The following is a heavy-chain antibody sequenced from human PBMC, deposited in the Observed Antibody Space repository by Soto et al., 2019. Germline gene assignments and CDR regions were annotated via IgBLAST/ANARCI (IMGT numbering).Heavy chain of an antibody. J-gene: IGHJ5*02. V-gene: IGHV1-69*13. D-gene: IGHD3-3*01. Sequence: ASVKVSCKASGGTFSSYAISWVRQAPGQGLEWMGGIIPIFGTANYAQKFQGRVTITADESTSTAYMELSSLRSEDTAVYYCARGHSYYDFWSGYPFDPWGQGTLVTVSS. CDR3: ARGHSYYDFWSGYPFDP. CDR2: IIPIFGTA. CDR1: GGTFSSYA.